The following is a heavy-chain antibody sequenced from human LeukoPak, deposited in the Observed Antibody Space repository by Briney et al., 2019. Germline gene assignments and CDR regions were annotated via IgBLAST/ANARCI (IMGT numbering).Heavy chain of an antibody. V-gene: IGHV1-8*01. CDR2: MNPNSGNT. Sequence: ALVKVSCKASGYTFTSYDINWVRQATGQGLEWMGWMNPNSGNTGYAQKFQGRVTMTRNTSISTAYMELSSLRSEDTAVYYCARGCGSGSYYNCGLYGMDVWGQGTTVTVSS. J-gene: IGHJ6*02. D-gene: IGHD3-10*01. CDR3: ARGCGSGSYYNCGLYGMDV. CDR1: GYTFTSYD.